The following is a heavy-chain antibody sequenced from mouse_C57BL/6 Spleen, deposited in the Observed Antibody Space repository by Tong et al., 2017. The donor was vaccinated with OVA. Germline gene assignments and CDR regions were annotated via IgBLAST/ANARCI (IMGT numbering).Heavy chain of an antibody. D-gene: IGHD1-1*01. CDR3: ATPYGSPYAMDY. CDR1: GYTFTDYY. J-gene: IGHJ4*01. V-gene: IGHV1-76*01. CDR2: IYPGSGNT. Sequence: VQLQESGAELVRPGASVKLSCKASGYTFTDYYINWVKQRPGQGLEWIARIYPGSGNTYYNEKFKGKATLTAEKSSSTAYMQLSSLTSEDSAVYFCATPYGSPYAMDYWGQGTSVTVSS.